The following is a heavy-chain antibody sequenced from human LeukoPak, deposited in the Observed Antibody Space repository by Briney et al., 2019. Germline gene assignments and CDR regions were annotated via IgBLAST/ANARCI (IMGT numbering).Heavy chain of an antibody. Sequence: SETLSLTCTVSGGSISGYFWTWIRQPAGKELEWIGRVYTSGITYYNPSLESRVTISLDTFNNQFSLRVTSVTAADTAIYYCARGTEKTRISGYYSFDHWGRGLLVTVSS. V-gene: IGHV4-4*07. J-gene: IGHJ4*02. CDR3: ARGTEKTRISGYYSFDH. CDR1: GGSISGYF. CDR2: VYTSGIT. D-gene: IGHD5-12*01.